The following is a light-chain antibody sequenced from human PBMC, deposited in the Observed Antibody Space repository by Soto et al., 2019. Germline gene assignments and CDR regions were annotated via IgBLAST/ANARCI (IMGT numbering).Light chain of an antibody. CDR3: ISYISGALYV. CDR1: SSHVGGYDF. V-gene: IGLV2-14*03. J-gene: IGLJ1*01. Sequence: QSLLTQPASVSGTPGQSITISCPRTSSHVGGYDFVSWYQHNPSKAPKLMIYDVSNRPSGVSNRLSGSKSGNTASLTISGLQGEDEADYYCISYISGALYVVGSGTKVTVL. CDR2: DVS.